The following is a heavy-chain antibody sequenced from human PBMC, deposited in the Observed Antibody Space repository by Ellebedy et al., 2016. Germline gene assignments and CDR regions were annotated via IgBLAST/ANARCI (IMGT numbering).Heavy chain of an antibody. V-gene: IGHV3-15*01. D-gene: IGHD4-17*01. J-gene: IGHJ4*01. CDR2: IKSKTDGGAT. Sequence: GESLKISCAASGFRFTTAWMNWVRQAPGKGLEWVGRIKSKTDGGATDYPGPVKGRFSISRDDSKTTLYLQMNSLKIEDTAVYYCTTADPGDYGDYWGHGTLVTVSS. CDR3: TTADPGDYGDY. CDR1: GFRFTTAW.